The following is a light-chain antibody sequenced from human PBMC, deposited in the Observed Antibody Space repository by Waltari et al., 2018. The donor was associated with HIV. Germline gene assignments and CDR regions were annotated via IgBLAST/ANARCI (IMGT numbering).Light chain of an antibody. J-gene: IGLJ3*02. CDR1: ELGDKY. CDR2: QDN. V-gene: IGLV3-1*01. Sequence: SYEVTQPPSVAVSPGQTASITCSGYELGDKYTCWYQQKPGQSPLLVIYQDNKRPSGIPERFSGSSSGHTATLTISGTLPMDEADYYYQAWGSSTSGVFGTGTKLTVL. CDR3: QAWGSSTSGV.